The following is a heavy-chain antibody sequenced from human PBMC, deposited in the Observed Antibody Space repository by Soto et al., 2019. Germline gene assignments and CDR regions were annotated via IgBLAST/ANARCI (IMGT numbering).Heavy chain of an antibody. V-gene: IGHV1-8*01. CDR1: GYTFTSYD. Sequence: ASVKVSCKASGYTFTSYDINWVRQATGQGLEWMGWMNPNSGNTGYAQKVQGRVTMTRNTSISTAYMELSSLRSEDTAVYYCATSPRYCSGGSCYFGAFDIWGQGTMVTVSS. CDR3: ATSPRYCSGGSCYFGAFDI. D-gene: IGHD2-15*01. J-gene: IGHJ3*02. CDR2: MNPNSGNT.